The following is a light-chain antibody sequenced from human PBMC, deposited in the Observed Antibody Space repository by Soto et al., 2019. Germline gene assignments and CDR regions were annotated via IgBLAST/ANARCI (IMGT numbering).Light chain of an antibody. CDR1: QSVYNN. J-gene: IGKJ4*01. CDR2: GAS. Sequence: EIVMTQSPATLSVAPGERATLSCRASQSVYNNLAWYQQKRGQAPRLLVYGASTRATGIPARFSGSGSGTEFTLTISSLQSEDFAVYYCQHYNNWPLTFGGGTKVEIK. CDR3: QHYNNWPLT. V-gene: IGKV3-15*01.